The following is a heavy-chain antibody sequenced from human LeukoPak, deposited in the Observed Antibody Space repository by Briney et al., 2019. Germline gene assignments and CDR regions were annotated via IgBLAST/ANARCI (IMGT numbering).Heavy chain of an antibody. V-gene: IGHV3-7*03. D-gene: IGHD3-16*01. CDR2: INHNGNVN. CDR3: ARGGGLDV. J-gene: IGHJ6*02. CDR1: GFTFSSYW. Sequence: QPGGSLRLSCAASGFTFSSYWINWARQAPGKGLEWVASINHNGNVNYYVDSVKGRFTISRDNAKNSLYLQMSNLRAEDTAVYFCARGGGLDVWGRGTTVTVSS.